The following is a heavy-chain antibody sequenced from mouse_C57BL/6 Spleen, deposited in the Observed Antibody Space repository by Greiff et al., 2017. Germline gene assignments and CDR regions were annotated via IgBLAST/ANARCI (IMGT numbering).Heavy chain of an antibody. CDR1: GYTFTSYW. D-gene: IGHD1-1*01. Sequence: VQLQQSGAELVMPGASVKLSCKASGYTFTSYWMHWVKQRPGQGLEWIGEIDPSDSYTNYNQKFKGKSTLTVDKSSSTAYMQLSSLTSEDSAVYYCAKYGSIYEGFDYWGQGTTLTVSS. V-gene: IGHV1-69*01. CDR2: IDPSDSYT. J-gene: IGHJ2*01. CDR3: AKYGSIYEGFDY.